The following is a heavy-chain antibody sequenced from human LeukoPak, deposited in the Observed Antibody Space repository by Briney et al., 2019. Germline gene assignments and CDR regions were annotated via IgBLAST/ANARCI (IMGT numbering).Heavy chain of an antibody. CDR2: ISGSGGST. D-gene: IGHD2-2*01. CDR1: GFTFSSYA. V-gene: IGHV3-23*01. Sequence: GGSLRLPCAASGFTFSSYAMSWVRQAPGKGLEWVSAISGSGGSTYYTDSVKGRFTISRDNSKNTLYLQMNSLRAEDTAVYYCAKLGEDIVVVPAAHLDYWGQGTLVTVSS. J-gene: IGHJ4*02. CDR3: AKLGEDIVVVPAAHLDY.